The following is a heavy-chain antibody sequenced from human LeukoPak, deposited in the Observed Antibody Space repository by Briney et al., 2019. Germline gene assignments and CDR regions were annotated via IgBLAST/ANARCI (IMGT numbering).Heavy chain of an antibody. CDR2: IYYSGST. D-gene: IGHD1-1*01. CDR3: ARGIPGTTGWFDP. Sequence: PSETLSLTCTVSGGSISSYYWSWIRQPPGKGREWIGYIYYSGSTNYNPSLKSRVTISVDTSKNQFSLKLSSVTAADTAVYYCARGIPGTTGWFDPWGQGTLVTVSS. J-gene: IGHJ5*02. CDR1: GGSISSYY. V-gene: IGHV4-59*01.